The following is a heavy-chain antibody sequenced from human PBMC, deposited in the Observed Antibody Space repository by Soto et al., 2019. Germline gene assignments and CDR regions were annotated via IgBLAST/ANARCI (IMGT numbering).Heavy chain of an antibody. V-gene: IGHV3-23*01. Sequence: EVQLLESGGGLVQPGGSLRLSCAASGFTFSSYAMSWVRQAPGKGLEWVSGIRGSGDRRNNADAVKGRFTISRDDSKNTRYLQMNSLRAEDTAIYYCAKFYYGSGSYRGGFDYWGQGTLVTVSS. CDR2: IRGSGDRR. D-gene: IGHD3-10*01. CDR3: AKFYYGSGSYRGGFDY. J-gene: IGHJ4*02. CDR1: GFTFSSYA.